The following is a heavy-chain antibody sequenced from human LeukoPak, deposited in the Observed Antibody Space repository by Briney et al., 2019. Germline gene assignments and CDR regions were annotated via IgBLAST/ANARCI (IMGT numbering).Heavy chain of an antibody. D-gene: IGHD1-1*01. V-gene: IGHV3-30*02. CDR1: GFTLRGYG. Sequence: GGSLRLSCAASGFTLRGYGMHWVRQAPGKGLEWVAFIRSDGSGKSYADSVKGRFTISRDNSENKLYLQINSLRVEDTAVYYCVKDTPTTGYHLDSWGQGTLVTVSS. J-gene: IGHJ4*02. CDR2: IRSDGSGK. CDR3: VKDTPTTGYHLDS.